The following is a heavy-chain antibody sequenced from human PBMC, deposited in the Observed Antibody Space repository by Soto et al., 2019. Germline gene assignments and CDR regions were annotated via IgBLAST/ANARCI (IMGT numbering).Heavy chain of an antibody. D-gene: IGHD1-7*01. V-gene: IGHV3-21*01. J-gene: IGHJ5*02. Sequence: EVQLVESGGGLVKPGGSLRLSCAASGFTFSSYSMNWVRQAPGKGLEWVSSISSSSSYIYYADSVKGRFTISRDNAKNSLYLQMNSLRAEDTAVYYCARDQLPHDNLFDPWGQGTLVTVSS. CDR2: ISSSSSYI. CDR1: GFTFSSYS. CDR3: ARDQLPHDNLFDP.